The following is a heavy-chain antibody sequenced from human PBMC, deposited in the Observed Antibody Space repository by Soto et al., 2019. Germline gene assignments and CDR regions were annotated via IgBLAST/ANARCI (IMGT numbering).Heavy chain of an antibody. J-gene: IGHJ4*02. CDR2: VYYTGIA. Sequence: PSETLSLTCTVSGGSLTSYYWSWIRQPPGKGLEWIGFVYYTGIARYNPSLKSRVTISVDTSKNQFSLKLTSVTAADTAVYYCASLWWGDFDYWGQGTLVTVSS. D-gene: IGHD2-8*02. CDR3: ASLWWGDFDY. CDR1: GGSLTSYY. V-gene: IGHV4-59*12.